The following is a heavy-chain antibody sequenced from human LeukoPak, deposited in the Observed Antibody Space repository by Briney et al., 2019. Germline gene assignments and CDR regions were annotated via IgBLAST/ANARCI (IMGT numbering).Heavy chain of an antibody. J-gene: IGHJ6*02. V-gene: IGHV3-64*01. Sequence: GGSLRLSCAASGFTFSSYARHWVRQAPGKGLECVSAISSNGGSTYYANSVKGRFTISRDNSKNTLYLQMGSMRAEDMAVYYCARDLGWGELFGCMDVWGQGTTVTVSS. CDR3: ARDLGWGELFGCMDV. CDR1: GFTFSSYA. D-gene: IGHD3-10*01. CDR2: ISSNGGST.